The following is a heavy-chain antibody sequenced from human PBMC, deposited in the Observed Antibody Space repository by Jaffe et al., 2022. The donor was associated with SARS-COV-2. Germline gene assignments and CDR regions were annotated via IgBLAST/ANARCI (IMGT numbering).Heavy chain of an antibody. D-gene: IGHD1-26*01. CDR1: GFTFSSYG. J-gene: IGHJ4*02. V-gene: IGHV3-33*01. CDR3: AREWNSGSYYDY. Sequence: QVQLVESGGGVVQPGRSLRLSCAASGFTFSSYGMHWVRQAPGKGLEWVAVIWYDGSNKYYADSVKGRFTISRDNSKNTLYLQMNSLRAEDTAVYYCAREWNSGSYYDYWGQGTLVTVSS. CDR2: IWYDGSNK.